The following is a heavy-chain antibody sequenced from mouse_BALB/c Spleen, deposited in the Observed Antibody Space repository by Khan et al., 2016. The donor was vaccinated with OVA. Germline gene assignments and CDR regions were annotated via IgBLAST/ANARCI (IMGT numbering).Heavy chain of an antibody. J-gene: IGHJ2*01. CDR1: GYTFTSYA. CDR2: INPSSGYT. V-gene: IGHV1-4*01. CDR3: ASYRYDYFDY. Sequence: VQLQQSGAELARPGASVKMSCKASGYTFTSYAMHWVKQRPGQGLEWIGYINPSSGYTKYNQKFKDKATLTADKSSSTAYMQLSSLASEDSAVYYCASYRYDYFDYWGQGTTLTVSS. D-gene: IGHD2-14*01.